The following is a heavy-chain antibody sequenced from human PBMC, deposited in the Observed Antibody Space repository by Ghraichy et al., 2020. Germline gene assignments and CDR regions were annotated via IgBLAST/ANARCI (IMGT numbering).Heavy chain of an antibody. Sequence: GESLNISCKGSGYSFSNYLIAWVRQVPGKGLEWMGIIYPGDSDTRYSPSFQGQVTISADKSISTAYLQWSSLKASDTAIYYCARHGSGCDYWGQGTLVTVSS. CDR1: GYSFSNYL. D-gene: IGHD6-19*01. V-gene: IGHV5-51*01. CDR2: IYPGDSDT. CDR3: ARHGSGCDY. J-gene: IGHJ4*02.